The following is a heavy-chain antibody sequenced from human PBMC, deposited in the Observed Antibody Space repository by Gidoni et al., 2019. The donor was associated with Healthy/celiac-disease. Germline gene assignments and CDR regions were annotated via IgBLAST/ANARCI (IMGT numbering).Heavy chain of an antibody. V-gene: IGHV1-69*01. CDR2: IIPIFGTA. Sequence: QVQLVQSGAELKKPGSSVKVSCKASGGTFSSYAISWVRQAPGQGLEWMGGIIPIFGTANYAQKFQGRVTITADESTSTAYMELSSLRSEDTAVYYCARDPYGITMVRGNYYYYGMDVWGQGTTVTVSS. J-gene: IGHJ6*02. D-gene: IGHD3-10*01. CDR3: ARDPYGITMVRGNYYYYGMDV. CDR1: GGTFSSYA.